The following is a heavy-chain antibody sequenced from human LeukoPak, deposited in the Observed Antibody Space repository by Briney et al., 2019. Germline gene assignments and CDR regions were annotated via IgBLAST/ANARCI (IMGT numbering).Heavy chain of an antibody. CDR3: ARGRSIAAARWFDP. V-gene: IGHV4-34*01. Sequence: SETLSLTCAVYGGSFSGYYWSWIRQPPGKGLEWIGEINHSGSTNYNPSLKSRVTISVDTSKKQFSLKLSCVTAADTAVYYCARGRSIAAARWFDPWGQGTLVTVSS. D-gene: IGHD6-13*01. CDR1: GGSFSGYY. CDR2: INHSGST. J-gene: IGHJ5*02.